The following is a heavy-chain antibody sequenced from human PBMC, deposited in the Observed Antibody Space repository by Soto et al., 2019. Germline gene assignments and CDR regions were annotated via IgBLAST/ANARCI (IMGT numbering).Heavy chain of an antibody. J-gene: IGHJ4*02. CDR3: SASLDTTWDYYFDY. D-gene: IGHD5-18*01. CDR2: ISGSGGST. CDR1: GFTFSSYA. Sequence: GGSLRLSCAASGFTFSSYAMSWVRQAPGKGLEWVSTISGSGGSTYYADSVKGRFTISRDNFKNTLYLQMNNLQAEDTAVYYCSASLDTTWDYYFDYWGQGTLVTVSS. V-gene: IGHV3-23*01.